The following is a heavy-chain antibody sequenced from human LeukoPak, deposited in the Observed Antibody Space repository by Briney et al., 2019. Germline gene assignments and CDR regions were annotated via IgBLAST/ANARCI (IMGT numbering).Heavy chain of an antibody. CDR3: ATESVAGRIFDY. CDR2: IIPILGIA. J-gene: IGHJ4*02. Sequence: GASVKVSCKASGGTFSSYAISWVRQAPGQGLEWMGRIIPILGIANYAQKFQGRVTITADKSTSTAYMELSSLRSEDTAVYYCATESVAGRIFDYWGQGTLVTVST. CDR1: GGTFSSYA. D-gene: IGHD6-19*01. V-gene: IGHV1-69*04.